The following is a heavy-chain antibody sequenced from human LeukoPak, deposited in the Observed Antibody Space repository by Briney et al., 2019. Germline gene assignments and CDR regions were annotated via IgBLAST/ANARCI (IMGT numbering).Heavy chain of an antibody. D-gene: IGHD5-18*01. V-gene: IGHV4-59*01. CDR2: IYYSGST. Sequence: SETLSLTCTVSGGSISSYYWSWIRQPPGKGLEWIGYIYYSGSTNYNPSLKSRVTISVDTSKNLFSLKLSSVTAADTAVYYCVRGYSYGRLGWFDPWGQGTLVTVSS. CDR1: GGSISSYY. J-gene: IGHJ5*02. CDR3: VRGYSYGRLGWFDP.